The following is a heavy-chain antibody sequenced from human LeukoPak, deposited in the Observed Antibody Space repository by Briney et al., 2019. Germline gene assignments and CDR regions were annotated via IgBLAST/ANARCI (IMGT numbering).Heavy chain of an antibody. D-gene: IGHD5-18*01. CDR3: PGAVDTAMEGYRDV. Sequence: ASVKVSFKASGYTFTGYYMHWVRQAPGQGLEWMGWINPNSGGTNYAQKFQGRVTITRDTPISTAYIEVSRLTSGAPAVYSFPGAVDTAMEGYRDVGGKGTTVTVSS. CDR1: GYTFTGYY. J-gene: IGHJ6*03. CDR2: INPNSGGT. V-gene: IGHV1-2*02.